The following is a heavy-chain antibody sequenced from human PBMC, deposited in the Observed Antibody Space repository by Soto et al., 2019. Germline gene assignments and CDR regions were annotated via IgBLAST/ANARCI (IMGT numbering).Heavy chain of an antibody. Sequence: ASVKASCKASGGTISSYAISWVRQAPGQGLEWMGIINPSDGSTSYAQKFQDRVTMTRDTSTSTVYMELSSLRSEDTAVYYCARAYIVVAGYFDYWGQGTLVTVSS. J-gene: IGHJ4*02. D-gene: IGHD6-19*01. CDR1: GGTISSYA. CDR2: INPSDGST. CDR3: ARAYIVVAGYFDY. V-gene: IGHV1-46*01.